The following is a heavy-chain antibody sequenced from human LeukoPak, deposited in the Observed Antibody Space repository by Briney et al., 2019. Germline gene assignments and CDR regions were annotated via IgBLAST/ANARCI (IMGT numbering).Heavy chain of an antibody. V-gene: IGHV1-2*02. D-gene: IGHD6-19*01. CDR2: INPNAGGT. Sequence: ASVRVSCKASGYTFIDYYVHRVRQAPGQGLEWMGWINPNAGGTNYAQKSQGRVTMAWDTSITTTYMELSRLTSDDTAVYYCARAHTTGWYWGQGTQVTVSS. CDR3: ARAHTTGWY. J-gene: IGHJ4*02. CDR1: GYTFIDYY.